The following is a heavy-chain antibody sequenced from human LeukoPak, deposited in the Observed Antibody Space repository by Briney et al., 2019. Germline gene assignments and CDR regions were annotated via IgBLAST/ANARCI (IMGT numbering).Heavy chain of an antibody. V-gene: IGHV4-39*01. CDR3: AGYSSGWSSGGGY. CDR2: IYYSGTT. D-gene: IGHD6-19*01. Sequence: SETLSLTCTVSGGSISSLTYYWGWIRQPPGRGLEWIASIYYSGTTYYSPSHKSRVTISVNRSNNQFSLRLTSVIAADTAAYFCAGYSSGWSSGGGYWGQGTLVTVSS. CDR1: GGSISSLTYY. J-gene: IGHJ4*02.